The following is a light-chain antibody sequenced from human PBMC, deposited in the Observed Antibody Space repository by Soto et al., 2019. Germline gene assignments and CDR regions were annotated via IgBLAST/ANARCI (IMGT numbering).Light chain of an antibody. CDR2: AAS. Sequence: AIQMTQSPSSLSASVGDRVTITCRASQGIRNDLGWYQQKPGKAPKLLIYAASSLQSGVPSRFSGSGSGTDFTLTISSRQPEDFANYYCLQDYNYSWTFGQGTKVEIK. J-gene: IGKJ1*01. CDR1: QGIRND. V-gene: IGKV1-6*01. CDR3: LQDYNYSWT.